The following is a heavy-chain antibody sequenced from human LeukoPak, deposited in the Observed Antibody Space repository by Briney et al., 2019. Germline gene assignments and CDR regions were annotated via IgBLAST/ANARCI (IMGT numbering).Heavy chain of an antibody. CDR2: ISGDGGTI. CDR3: AKELYGNPSGY. J-gene: IGHJ4*02. V-gene: IGHV3-23*01. CDR1: GFTLRSSA. Sequence: PGGSLRLSCAASGFTLRSSAMSWVRQAPGKGLEWVSAISGDGGTISYAASVRGRFTISRDNAKNTLFLQMSSLRAGGTALYYCAKELYGNPSGYWGQGTRVTVSS. D-gene: IGHD2-8*01.